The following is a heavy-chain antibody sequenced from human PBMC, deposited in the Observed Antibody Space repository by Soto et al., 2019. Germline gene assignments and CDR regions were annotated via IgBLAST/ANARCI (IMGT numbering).Heavy chain of an antibody. CDR2: ISSSGSTI. J-gene: IGHJ6*02. V-gene: IGHV3-11*01. CDR1: GFTFSDYY. D-gene: IGHD5-18*01. Sequence: PGGSLRLSCAASGFTFSDYYMSWIRQAPGKGLEWVSYISSSGSTIYYADSVKGRFTISRDNAKNSLYLQMNSLRAEDTAVYYCARDLERGYSYGPKTYYYYGMDVWGQGTTVTVSS. CDR3: ARDLERGYSYGPKTYYYYGMDV.